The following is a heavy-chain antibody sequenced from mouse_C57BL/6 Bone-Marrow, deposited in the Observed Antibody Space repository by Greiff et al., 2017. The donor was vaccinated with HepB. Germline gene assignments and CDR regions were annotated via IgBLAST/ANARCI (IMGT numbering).Heavy chain of an antibody. CDR2: IYPGSGNT. J-gene: IGHJ1*03. V-gene: IGHV1-76*01. CDR3: ARWGFDCDWYFDV. CDR1: GYTFTDYY. D-gene: IGHD3-1*01. Sequence: QVQLQQSGAELVRPGASVKLSCKASGYTFTDYYINWVKQRPGQGLEWIARIYPGSGNTYYNEKFKGKATLTAEKSSSTAYMQLSSLTSEDSAVYFCARWGFDCDWYFDVWGTGTTVTVSS.